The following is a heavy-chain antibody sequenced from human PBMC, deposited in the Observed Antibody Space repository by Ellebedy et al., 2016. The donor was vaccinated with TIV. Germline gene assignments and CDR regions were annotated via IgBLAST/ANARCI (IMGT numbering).Heavy chain of an antibody. CDR3: AKDPYYDILTGFYYYYYGMDV. D-gene: IGHD3-9*01. V-gene: IGHV3-30*02. Sequence: GESLKISCAASGFTFSSYGMHWVRQAPGKGLEWVAFIRYDGSNKYYADSVKGRFTISRDNSKNTLYLQMNSLRAEDTAVYYCAKDPYYDILTGFYYYYYGMDVWGQGTTVTVSS. J-gene: IGHJ6*02. CDR1: GFTFSSYG. CDR2: IRYDGSNK.